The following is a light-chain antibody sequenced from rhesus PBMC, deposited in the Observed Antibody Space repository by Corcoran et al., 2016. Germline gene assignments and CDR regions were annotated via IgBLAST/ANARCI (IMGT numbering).Light chain of an antibody. Sequence: DIQMTQSPSSLSASVGDTVTITCRASQGISSYLNWFQQKQGKAPKLLIYAASSLETGVPSRFSGSGSGTECTLTISSRQPEDFAAYYCLQHDSYPYSFGQGTKVEIK. J-gene: IGKJ2*01. CDR2: AAS. CDR3: LQHDSYPYS. CDR1: QGISSY. V-gene: IGKV1-28*01.